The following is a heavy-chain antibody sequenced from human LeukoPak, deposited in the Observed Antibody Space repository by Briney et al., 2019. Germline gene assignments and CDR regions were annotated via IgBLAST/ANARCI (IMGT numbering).Heavy chain of an antibody. CDR3: ARTAYVDIVATIDLYGMDV. D-gene: IGHD5-12*01. Sequence: GGSLRLSCAASGFTFSSYGMSWVRQAPGKGLEWVSTISDGGGGTYYADSVKGRFSISRDNSKNTLYLQMNSLRAEDTAVYYCARTAYVDIVATIDLYGMDVWGQGTTVTVSS. CDR2: ISDGGGGT. V-gene: IGHV3-23*01. J-gene: IGHJ6*02. CDR1: GFTFSSYG.